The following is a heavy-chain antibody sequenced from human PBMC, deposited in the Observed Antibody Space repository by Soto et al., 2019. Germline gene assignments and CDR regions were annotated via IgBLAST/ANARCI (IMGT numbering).Heavy chain of an antibody. Sequence: EVQLVESGGGLVKPGGSLRLSCAASGFTFSSYSMNWVRQAPGKGLEWVSPISSSSSYIYYADSVKGRFTISRDNAKNSLYLQMNSLRAEDTAVYYCARGENWNDVWLDHWFDPWGQGTLVTVSS. D-gene: IGHD1-1*01. CDR3: ARGENWNDVWLDHWFDP. J-gene: IGHJ5*02. CDR2: ISSSSSYI. V-gene: IGHV3-21*01. CDR1: GFTFSSYS.